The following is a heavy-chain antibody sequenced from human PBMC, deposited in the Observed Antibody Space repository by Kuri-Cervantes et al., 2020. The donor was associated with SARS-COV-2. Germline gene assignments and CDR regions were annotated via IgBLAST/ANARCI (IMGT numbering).Heavy chain of an antibody. J-gene: IGHJ4*02. CDR1: GGSISSGGYY. Sequence: ESLKISCTVSGGSISSGGYYWGWIRQPPGKGLEWIGSIYYSGSTYYNPSLKSRVTISVDTSKNQFSLKLSSVTAADTAVYYCARHRKIRFLEWLSPFDYWGQGTLVTVSS. D-gene: IGHD3-3*01. V-gene: IGHV4-39*01. CDR2: IYYSGST. CDR3: ARHRKIRFLEWLSPFDY.